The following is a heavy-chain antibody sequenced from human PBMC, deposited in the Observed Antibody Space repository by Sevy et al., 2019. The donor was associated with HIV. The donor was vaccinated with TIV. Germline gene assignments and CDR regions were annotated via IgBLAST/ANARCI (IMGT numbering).Heavy chain of an antibody. D-gene: IGHD3-22*01. CDR2: TRNKANSYTT. Sequence: GGSLRLSCAASGFTFSDHYMDWVRQAPGKGLEWVGRTRNKANSYTTEYAASAKGRFTISRDDSKNSLYLQMNSLKTEDTAVYYCARAPYDSSGYYYGGGYFQHWGQGTLVTVSS. CDR1: GFTFSDHY. CDR3: ARAPYDSSGYYYGGGYFQH. V-gene: IGHV3-72*01. J-gene: IGHJ1*01.